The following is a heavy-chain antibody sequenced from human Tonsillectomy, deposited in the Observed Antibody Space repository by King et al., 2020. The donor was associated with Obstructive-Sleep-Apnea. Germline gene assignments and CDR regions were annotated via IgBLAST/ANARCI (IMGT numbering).Heavy chain of an antibody. CDR2: ISYDGSNK. V-gene: IGHV3-30*04. D-gene: IGHD3-10*01. CDR3: YYGSGSYYNPFENYYGMDV. J-gene: IGHJ6*02. Sequence: VQLVESGGGVVQPGRSLRLSCAASGFTFSSYAMHWVRQAPGKGLEWVAVISYDGSNKYYADSVKGRFTISRDNSKNTLYLQMNSLRAEDTAVYYCYYGSGSYYNPFENYYGMDVWGQGTTVTVSS. CDR1: GFTFSSYA.